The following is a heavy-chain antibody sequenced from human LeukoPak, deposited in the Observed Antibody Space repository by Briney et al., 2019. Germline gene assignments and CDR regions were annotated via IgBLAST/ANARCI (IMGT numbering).Heavy chain of an antibody. J-gene: IGHJ5*02. CDR2: ISAYNGNT. Sequence: GSVTVSCEASGYTFTSYGMSWVRQAPGQGLEWMGGISAYNGNTNYAQKLQGRVTMTTDTSTSPAYLELRRLRSDDTAVYYCARDDQYYGSAIKGWFDPWGQGTLVTVSS. CDR3: ARDDQYYGSAIKGWFDP. CDR1: GYTFTSYG. V-gene: IGHV1-18*04. D-gene: IGHD3-10*01.